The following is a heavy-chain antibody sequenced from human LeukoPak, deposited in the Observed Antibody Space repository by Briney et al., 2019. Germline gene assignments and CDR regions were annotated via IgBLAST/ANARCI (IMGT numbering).Heavy chain of an antibody. CDR1: GYTFTGYY. J-gene: IGHJ4*02. D-gene: IGHD3-3*01. V-gene: IGHV1-2*06. Sequence: ASVKVSCTASGYTFTGYYMHWVRQAPGQGLEWMGRINPNSGGTNYAQKFQGRVTMTRDTSISTAYMELSRLRSDDMAVYYCARLGLEAFYFDYWGQGTLVTVSS. CDR2: INPNSGGT. CDR3: ARLGLEAFYFDY.